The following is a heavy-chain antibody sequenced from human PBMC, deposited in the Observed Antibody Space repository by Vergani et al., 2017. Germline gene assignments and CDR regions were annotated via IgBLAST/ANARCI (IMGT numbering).Heavy chain of an antibody. Sequence: EVQLVQSGAEVKKPGESLTISCKGSGYSFTSYWIGWVRQMPGKGLEWMGIIYPGDSDTRYSPSFQGQVTISADKSISTAYLPWSSLKASDTAMYYCARGYYYDSSGYYPLSFQHWGQGTLVTVSS. J-gene: IGHJ1*01. CDR1: GYSFTSYW. V-gene: IGHV5-51*01. CDR3: ARGYYYDSSGYYPLSFQH. D-gene: IGHD3-22*01. CDR2: IYPGDSDT.